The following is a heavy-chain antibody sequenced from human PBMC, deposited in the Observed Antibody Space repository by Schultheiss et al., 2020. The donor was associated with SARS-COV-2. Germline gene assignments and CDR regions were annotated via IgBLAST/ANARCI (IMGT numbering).Heavy chain of an antibody. CDR1: GFTFDDYT. CDR3: AREEYSNYYYYGMDV. V-gene: IGHV3-43*01. CDR2: ISWDGGST. D-gene: IGHD6-6*01. J-gene: IGHJ6*02. Sequence: GGSLRLSCAASGFTFDDYTMHWVRQAPGKGLEWVSLISWDGGSTYYADSVKGRFTISRDNSKNSLYLQMNSLRTEDTAVYYCAREEYSNYYYYGMDVWGQGTTVTVSS.